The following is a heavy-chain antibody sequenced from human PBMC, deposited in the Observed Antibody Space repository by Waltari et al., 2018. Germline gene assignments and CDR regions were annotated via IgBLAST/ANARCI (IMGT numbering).Heavy chain of an antibody. J-gene: IGHJ4*02. CDR1: GFTFSSYA. V-gene: IGHV3-30-3*01. CDR2: ISYEGSNK. D-gene: IGHD2-15*01. CDR3: ARVVVTHTEGTDY. Sequence: QVQLVESGGGVVQPGRSLRLSCAASGFTFSSYAMHWVRQAPGKGRDGVEVISYEGSNKYYADYVKGRFTNSRDNSKNMLYLQMNNLRAEDTAVYYCARVVVTHTEGTDYWGQGTLVTVSS.